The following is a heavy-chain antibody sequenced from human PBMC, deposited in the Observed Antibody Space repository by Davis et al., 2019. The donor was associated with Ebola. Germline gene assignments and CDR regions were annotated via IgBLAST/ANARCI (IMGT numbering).Heavy chain of an antibody. D-gene: IGHD6-19*01. CDR3: AKDPNRGIAVAGILVY. V-gene: IGHV3-23*01. CDR1: GFTFSSYA. J-gene: IGHJ4*02. Sequence: GESLKISCAASGFTFSSYAMSWVRQAPGKGLEWVSGISGSGGSGGSTYYADSVKGRFTISRDNSKNTLYLQMNSLRAEDTAVYYCAKDPNRGIAVAGILVYWGQGTLVTVSS. CDR2: ISGSGGSGGST.